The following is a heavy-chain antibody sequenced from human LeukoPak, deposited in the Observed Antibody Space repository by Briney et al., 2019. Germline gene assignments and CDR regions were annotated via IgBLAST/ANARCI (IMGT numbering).Heavy chain of an antibody. CDR3: ARQTYYYDSSGPDAFDI. V-gene: IGHV4-39*01. Sequence: PSETLSLTCTVSGGSISSSSYYWGWIRQPPGKGLEWIGSIYYSGSTYYNPSLKSRVTISVDTSKNQFSLKLSSVTAADTAVYYCARQTYYYDSSGPDAFDIWGQGTMVTVSS. D-gene: IGHD3-22*01. CDR2: IYYSGST. J-gene: IGHJ3*02. CDR1: GGSISSSSYY.